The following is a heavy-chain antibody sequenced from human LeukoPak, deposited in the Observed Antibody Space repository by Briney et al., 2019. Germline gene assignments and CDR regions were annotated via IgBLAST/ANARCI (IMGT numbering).Heavy chain of an antibody. V-gene: IGHV3-30*02. CDR1: GINFRSSG. CDR3: AKRGRSGWSGNWFDP. Sequence: GGSLRLSCAASGINFRSSGMHWVRQAPGKGLEWVTFIQNDGSDKSYAASVKGRFTISRDNSKNTLFLQMNGLRAEDTAVYYCAKRGRSGWSGNWFDPWGQGTLVTVSS. CDR2: IQNDGSDK. J-gene: IGHJ5*02. D-gene: IGHD6-19*01.